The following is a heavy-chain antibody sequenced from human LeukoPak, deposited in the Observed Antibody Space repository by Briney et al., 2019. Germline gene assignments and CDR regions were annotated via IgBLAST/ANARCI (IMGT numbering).Heavy chain of an antibody. Sequence: EGALTLSCAACGFTFSRYWMHWVRQGAGKGLIWVSCVNHYGSSTNYEDFAQGWFTISRDNAKNPLHLQMNSRSGDDNAGYYFARERASGAVPGTCPWFGPWGQGPLVTVSA. D-gene: IGHD6-19*01. J-gene: IGHJ5*02. CDR3: ARERASGAVPGTCPWFGP. CDR2: VNHYGSST. V-gene: IGHV3-74*01. CDR1: GFTFSRYW.